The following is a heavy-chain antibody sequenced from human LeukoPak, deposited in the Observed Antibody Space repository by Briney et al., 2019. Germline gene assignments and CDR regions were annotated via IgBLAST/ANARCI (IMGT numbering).Heavy chain of an antibody. Sequence: PGGSLRLSCAASGFTFSTYGLHWARQAPGKGLEWVAFIRYDGSNKYYADSVKGRFTISRDNSKNTLYLQMKSLRADDTAVYYCVKVWWELRPAFDIWGQGTMVTVSS. CDR1: GFTFSTYG. D-gene: IGHD1-26*01. V-gene: IGHV3-30*02. CDR3: VKVWWELRPAFDI. CDR2: IRYDGSNK. J-gene: IGHJ3*02.